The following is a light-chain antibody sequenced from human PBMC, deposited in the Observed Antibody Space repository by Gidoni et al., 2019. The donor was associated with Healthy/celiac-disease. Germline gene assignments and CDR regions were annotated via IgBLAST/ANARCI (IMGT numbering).Light chain of an antibody. J-gene: IGLJ1*01. CDR1: NIGSKS. CDR2: DDS. CDR3: QVWDSSSDHAYG. Sequence: SYVLTQPTQVSVVPGQTARIICGGNNIGSKSVHWYQQKPGQAPVLVVYDDSDRPSGIPERFSGSNSGNTATLTISRVEAGDEPVYYCQVWDSSSDHAYGFGTGTKVTVL. V-gene: IGLV3-21*02.